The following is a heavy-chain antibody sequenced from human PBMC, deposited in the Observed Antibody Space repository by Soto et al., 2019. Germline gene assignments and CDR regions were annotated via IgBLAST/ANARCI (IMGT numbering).Heavy chain of an antibody. J-gene: IGHJ6*02. Sequence: EVQLLESGGGLVQPGGVLRRSCAASVFTFSNYAVNWVRQAPGKGLEWVSAISVSGAGTYYADSVKGRFTISRDNSKNTLYLQMNSLRAEDTAVYYCAKTVQISGSYYYGMDVWGQGTTVTFSS. CDR2: ISVSGAGT. CDR1: VFTFSNYA. CDR3: AKTVQISGSYYYGMDV. D-gene: IGHD3-10*01. V-gene: IGHV3-23*01.